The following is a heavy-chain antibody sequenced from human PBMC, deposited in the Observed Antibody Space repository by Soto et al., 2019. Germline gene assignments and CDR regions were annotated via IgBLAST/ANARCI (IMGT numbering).Heavy chain of an antibody. Sequence: PGGSLRLSCAASGVTFSSYAMSWVRQAPGKGLEWVSAISGSGGSTYYADSVKGRFTISRDNSKNTLYLQMNSLRAEDTAVYYCAKDGYDSSGYQYYYYGMDVWGQGTTVTVSS. CDR1: GVTFSSYA. CDR3: AKDGYDSSGYQYYYYGMDV. J-gene: IGHJ6*02. V-gene: IGHV3-23*01. D-gene: IGHD3-22*01. CDR2: ISGSGGST.